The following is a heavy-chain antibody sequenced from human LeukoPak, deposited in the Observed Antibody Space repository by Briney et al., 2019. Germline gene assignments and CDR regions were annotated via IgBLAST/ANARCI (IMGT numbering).Heavy chain of an antibody. J-gene: IGHJ4*02. Sequence: GGSLRLSCAASGFTFSNYNMNWVRQAPGKGLEWVSYISTSGRAIFYADSVKGRFTISRDNAKNSLFLQMNSLRAEDTAVYYCARVHTIPGSSGYFDYWGQGTLVTVSS. CDR3: ARVHTIPGSSGYFDY. CDR2: ISTSGRAI. V-gene: IGHV3-48*01. CDR1: GFTFSNYN. D-gene: IGHD3-22*01.